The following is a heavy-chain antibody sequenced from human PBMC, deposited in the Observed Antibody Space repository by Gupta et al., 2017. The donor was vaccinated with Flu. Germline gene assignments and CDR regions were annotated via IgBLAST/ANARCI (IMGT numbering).Heavy chain of an antibody. CDR3: AKVAGLTTGRKNWFDP. Sequence: WVRQAPGKGLEWVAGISGSASGTYYADSVKGRFIISRDNAKNTVFLQMNILRAEDTAVYYCAKVAGLTTGRKNWFDPWGQGTPVTVSS. D-gene: IGHD4-4*01. J-gene: IGHJ5*02. CDR2: ISGSASGT. V-gene: IGHV3-23*01.